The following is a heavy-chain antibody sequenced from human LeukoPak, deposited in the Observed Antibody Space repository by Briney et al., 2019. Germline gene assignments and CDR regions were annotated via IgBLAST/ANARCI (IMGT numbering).Heavy chain of an antibody. CDR3: GRKAGDCGGGSCYSIDY. CDR2: IIPIFGTA. CDR1: GGTFSSYA. V-gene: IGHV1-69*05. D-gene: IGHD2-15*01. Sequence: AASVKVSCKASGGTFSSYAISWVRQAPGQGLEWMGRIIPIFGTANYAQKFQGRVTITTDESTSTAYMEVSSLRSEDTAVYYCGRKAGDCGGGSCYSIDYWGQGTLVTVSS. J-gene: IGHJ4*02.